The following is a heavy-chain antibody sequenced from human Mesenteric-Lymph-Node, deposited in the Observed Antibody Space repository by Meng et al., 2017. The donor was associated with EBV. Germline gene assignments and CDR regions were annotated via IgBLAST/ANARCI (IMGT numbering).Heavy chain of an antibody. J-gene: IGHJ5*01. CDR1: GFSFSDLY. V-gene: IGHV3-11*01. CDR3: VKTGIAVAGALDS. Sequence: QGQLVGAGGGFVKPGGSLRLSCGASGFSFSDLYMSWIRQAPGKGLEWVSYISSSSDSIKYADSVKGRFTTSRDNAENSLYLQMNSLRAEDTAVYYCVKTGIAVAGALDSWGRGTLVTVSS. D-gene: IGHD6-19*01. CDR2: ISSSSDSI.